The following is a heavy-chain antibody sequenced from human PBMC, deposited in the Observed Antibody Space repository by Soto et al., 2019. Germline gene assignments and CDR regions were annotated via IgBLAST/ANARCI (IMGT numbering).Heavy chain of an antibody. D-gene: IGHD6-19*01. CDR1: GLTFSSYA. CDR2: ISYDGSNK. J-gene: IGHJ4*02. V-gene: IGHV3-30*14. CDR3: ARDKNPYSSGWYFDY. Sequence: GSLGLSCAASGLTFSSYAMHWVRQAPGKGLEWVAVISYDGSNKYYADSVKGRFTISRDNSKNTLYRQMNRLRAEDTAVYYCARDKNPYSSGWYFDYWGQGTLVTVSS.